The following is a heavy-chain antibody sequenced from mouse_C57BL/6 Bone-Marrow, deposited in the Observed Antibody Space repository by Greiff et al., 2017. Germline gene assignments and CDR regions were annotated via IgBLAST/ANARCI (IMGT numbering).Heavy chain of an antibody. CDR1: GYTFTDYN. J-gene: IGHJ1*03. D-gene: IGHD2-1*01. Sequence: VQLQQSGPELVKPGASVKIPCKASGYTFTDYNMDWVKQSHGKSLEWIGDINPNNGGTIYNQKFKGKATLTVDKSSSTAYMELRSQTSEDTAFYYCAREIYYGKTLWYFDVWGTGTTVTGSS. CDR2: INPNNGGT. CDR3: AREIYYGKTLWYFDV. V-gene: IGHV1-18*01.